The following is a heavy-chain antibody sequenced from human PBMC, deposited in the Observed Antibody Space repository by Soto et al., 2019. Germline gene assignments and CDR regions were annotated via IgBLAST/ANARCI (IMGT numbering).Heavy chain of an antibody. Sequence: EVQLLESGGGLVQPGGSLRLSCAASGFTFSSYAMRWVRQAPGKGLEWVSAISGSGGSTYYADSVKGRFTISRDNSKNALYLQMNSLRAEDTAVYYCARRGSGGYYDYWGQGTLVTVSS. CDR1: GFTFSSYA. J-gene: IGHJ4*02. CDR2: ISGSGGST. CDR3: ARRGSGGYYDY. V-gene: IGHV3-23*01. D-gene: IGHD6-19*01.